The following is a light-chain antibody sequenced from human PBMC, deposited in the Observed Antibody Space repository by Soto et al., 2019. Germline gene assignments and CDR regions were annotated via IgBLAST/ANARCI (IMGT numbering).Light chain of an antibody. J-gene: IGKJ1*01. CDR1: QSISSW. V-gene: IGKV1-5*03. Sequence: DIKMTQSPSTLSASVGDRVTITCRASQSISSWLAWYQQKQGKAPKLLIYKASSLESGVPSRFSRSGSGTEFPLTISSLQPDDFATYYCQQYNSYPWTFGQATKVDIK. CDR3: QQYNSYPWT. CDR2: KAS.